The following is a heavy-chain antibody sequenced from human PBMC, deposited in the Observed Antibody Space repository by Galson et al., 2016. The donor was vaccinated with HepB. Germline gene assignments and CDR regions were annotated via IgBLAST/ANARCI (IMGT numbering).Heavy chain of an antibody. Sequence: SLRLSCAASGFTFNNYAMSRVRQAPGKGLEWVSGISGSGGSTYYAHSVKGRFTISRDNSKNTLYLQMNSLRTEDTAVYYCAKDSDYDFWSGSQAWGQGTLVTVSS. CDR3: AKDSDYDFWSGSQA. D-gene: IGHD3-3*01. CDR1: GFTFNNYA. J-gene: IGHJ4*02. V-gene: IGHV3-23*01. CDR2: ISGSGGST.